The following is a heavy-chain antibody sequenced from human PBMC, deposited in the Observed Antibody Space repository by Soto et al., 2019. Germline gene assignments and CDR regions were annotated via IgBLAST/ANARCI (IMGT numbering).Heavy chain of an antibody. CDR3: AKVRLTDYLRYAPHL. D-gene: IGHD2-8*01. CDR1: GFTFKNYA. CDR2: ISPNGDST. V-gene: IGHV3-23*01. Sequence: GGALRLSWGASGFTFKNYAMNLGRQAPGRGLEWVSIISPNGDSTYYADSVKGRFTISRDNSQNTVFLQINSLRAEDTAIYFCAKVRLTDYLRYAPHLWGQGTVVTVAS. J-gene: IGHJ3*01.